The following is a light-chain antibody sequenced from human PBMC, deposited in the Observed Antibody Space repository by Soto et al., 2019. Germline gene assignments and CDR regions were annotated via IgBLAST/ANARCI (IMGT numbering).Light chain of an antibody. CDR2: FNN. V-gene: IGLV1-44*01. J-gene: IGLJ2*01. CDR3: ATWDDSLNGFVL. Sequence: QSVLTQPPSASGTPGQRVTISCSGSDSNIGINTVNWYQQLPGTAPKLLIFFNNQRPSGVPDRFSGSKSGTSASLAISGLQSEDEADYYCATWDDSLNGFVLFGGGTQLTVL. CDR1: DSNIGINT.